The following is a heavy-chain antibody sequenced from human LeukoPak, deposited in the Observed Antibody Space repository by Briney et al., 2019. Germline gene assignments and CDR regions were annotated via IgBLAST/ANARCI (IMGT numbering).Heavy chain of an antibody. CDR2: IKNDGSEK. J-gene: IGHJ5*02. D-gene: IGHD3-22*01. CDR1: AFSFSRYW. Sequence: GGSLRLSCAASAFSFSRYWMTWVRQAPGKGLEWVAVIKNDGSEKTSVESVKGRFTISRDNTKNPLYLQMNNLRVEDTAMYYCCRGYYDGGPYYLPNNNWFDPWGQGTLVTVSS. CDR3: CRGYYDGGPYYLPNNNWFDP. V-gene: IGHV3-7*01.